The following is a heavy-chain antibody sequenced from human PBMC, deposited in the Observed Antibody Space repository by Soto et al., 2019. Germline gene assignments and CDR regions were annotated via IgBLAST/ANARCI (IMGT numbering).Heavy chain of an antibody. CDR1: GLTFSNYA. CDR2: MSGSSSTT. V-gene: IGHV3-23*01. CDR3: ANPDYYDSSGYFDY. Sequence: PGGSLRLSCATSGLTFSNYAMSWVRQAPGGGLEWVSSMSGSSSTTYYADSVKGRFTIPRDRSKNTLYLQMNSLRAEDTAVYYCANPDYYDSSGYFDYWGKGTLVSVSS. J-gene: IGHJ4*02. D-gene: IGHD3-22*01.